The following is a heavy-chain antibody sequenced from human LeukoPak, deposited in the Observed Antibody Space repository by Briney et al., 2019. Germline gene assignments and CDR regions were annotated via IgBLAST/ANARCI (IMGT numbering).Heavy chain of an antibody. CDR2: INAGNGNT. V-gene: IGHV1-3*01. CDR1: GYTFTSYA. Sequence: ASVKVSCKASGYTFTSYAMHWVRQAPGQRLEWMGWINAGNGNTKYSQKFQGRVTITRDTSASTAYMELSGLRSEDTAVYYCARERSYGDYAYWGQGTLVTVSS. J-gene: IGHJ4*02. CDR3: ARERSYGDYAY. D-gene: IGHD4-17*01.